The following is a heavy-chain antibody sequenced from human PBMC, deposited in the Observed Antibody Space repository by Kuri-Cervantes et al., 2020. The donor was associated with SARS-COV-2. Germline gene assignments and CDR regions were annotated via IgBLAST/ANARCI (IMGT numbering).Heavy chain of an antibody. V-gene: IGHV3-33*08. CDR1: GFTFSSYG. D-gene: IGHD2-15*01. Sequence: GESLKISCAASGFTFSSYGMHWVRQAPGKGLEWVAVIWYDGSNKYYADSVKGRFTISRDNSKNTLYLQMNSLRAEDTAVYYCARDHLGSSDYSRHDAFDIWGQGTMVTVSS. CDR3: ARDHLGSSDYSRHDAFDI. CDR2: IWYDGSNK. J-gene: IGHJ3*02.